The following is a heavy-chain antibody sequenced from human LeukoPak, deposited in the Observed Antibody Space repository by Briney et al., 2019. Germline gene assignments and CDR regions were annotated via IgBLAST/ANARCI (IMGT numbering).Heavy chain of an antibody. V-gene: IGHV4-4*07. D-gene: IGHD4-17*01. CDR3: ARVQTYGDYLSWFDP. Sequence: PSETLSLTCTVSGGSISSYYWTWIRQPAGKGLEWIGRIYTSGSTNYNPSLKSRVTMSVDTSKNQFSLKLSSVTAADTAVYYCARVQTYGDYLSWFDPWGQGTLVTVSS. CDR1: GGSISSYY. J-gene: IGHJ5*02. CDR2: IYTSGST.